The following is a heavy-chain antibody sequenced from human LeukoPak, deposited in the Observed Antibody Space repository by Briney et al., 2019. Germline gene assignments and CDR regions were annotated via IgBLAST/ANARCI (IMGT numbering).Heavy chain of an antibody. CDR1: GYTFTGYY. V-gene: IGHV1-2*02. CDR2: INPNSGGT. J-gene: IGHJ4*02. D-gene: IGHD2-15*01. CDR3: ARSPRGYCSGGSCYSYGY. Sequence: ASVKVSCKASGYTFTGYYMHWVRQAPGQGREWMGWINPNSGGTNYAQKFQGRVTMTRDTSISTAYMELSRLRSDDTAVYYCARSPRGYCSGGSCYSYGYWGQGTLVTVSS.